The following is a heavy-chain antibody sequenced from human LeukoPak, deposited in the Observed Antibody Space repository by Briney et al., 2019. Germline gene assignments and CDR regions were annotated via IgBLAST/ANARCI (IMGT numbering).Heavy chain of an antibody. Sequence: SETLSLTCTVSGDSISSGSYFWGWIRQPPGKGLEWIGAVYYSGFTYYNPSLKSRVTISVDTSKNQFSLRLNSVTAADTAVYYCARSILTDRTGDCFDNWGPGTRVTVYS. CDR2: VYYSGFT. D-gene: IGHD1-14*01. CDR3: ARSILTDRTGDCFDN. V-gene: IGHV4-39*01. CDR1: GDSISSGSYF. J-gene: IGHJ4*02.